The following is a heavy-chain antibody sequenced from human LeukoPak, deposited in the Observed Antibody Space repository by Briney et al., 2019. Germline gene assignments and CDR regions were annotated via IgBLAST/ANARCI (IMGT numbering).Heavy chain of an antibody. J-gene: IGHJ4*02. D-gene: IGHD1-26*01. CDR2: ISGGGST. CDR3: AKTFYSGSYLEFDY. V-gene: IGHV3-23*01. CDR1: GFTFSSYD. Sequence: GGSLRLSRAASGFTFSSYDMSWVRQAPGKGLEWVSSISGGGSTYYADSVKGRFTISRDNSKTTLYLQMNSLRAEDTAVYYCAKTFYSGSYLEFDYWGQGTLVTVSS.